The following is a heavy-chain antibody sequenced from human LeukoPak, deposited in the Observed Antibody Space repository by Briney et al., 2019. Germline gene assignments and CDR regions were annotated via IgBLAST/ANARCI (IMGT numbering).Heavy chain of an antibody. CDR1: GYTFTSSF. CDR2: IIPSGGSP. D-gene: IGHD2-2*01. J-gene: IGHJ5*02. CDR3: ARDSSSSSLADP. Sequence: GASVKVSCKASGYTFTSSFMHWVRQAPGQGLEWMGIIIPSGGSPTYAQKFQGRVTMTRDTSTSTVYMELSSLRSEDTAMYYCARDSSSSSLADPWGQGTLVTVSS. V-gene: IGHV1-46*01.